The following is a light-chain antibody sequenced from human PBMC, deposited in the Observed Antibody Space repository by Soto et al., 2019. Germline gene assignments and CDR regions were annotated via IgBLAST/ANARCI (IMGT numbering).Light chain of an antibody. CDR3: CSYAGRYTFD. V-gene: IGLV2-11*01. Sequence: QSALTQPRSVSGSTGQSVTISCTGTSSDVGGYNDVSWYQQHPGKAPKLMIYDVSRRPSGVPDRFSGSKSGNTASLTISGLQAEDEADYYCCSYAGRYTFDFGTGTKVTVL. CDR1: SSDVGGYND. J-gene: IGLJ1*01. CDR2: DVS.